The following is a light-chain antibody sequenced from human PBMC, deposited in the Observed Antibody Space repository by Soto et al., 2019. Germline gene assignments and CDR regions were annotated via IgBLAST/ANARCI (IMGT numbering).Light chain of an antibody. J-gene: IGKJ4*01. V-gene: IGKV4-1*01. Sequence: DFVLTQSPDCLAVSLGERATINCKSSQSALYNSNKKDYFAWYQQRPGQPPKLLMYWASTREFGVPDRFSGSGSVTDFSLTIRGLQAEDVGVYYCQQYYDNQLTCGGGTRVEIK. CDR3: QQYYDNQLT. CDR1: QSALYNSNKKDY. CDR2: WAS.